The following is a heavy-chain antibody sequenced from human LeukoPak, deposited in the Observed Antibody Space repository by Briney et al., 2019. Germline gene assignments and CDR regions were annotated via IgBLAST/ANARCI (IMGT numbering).Heavy chain of an antibody. CDR2: IYYSGST. D-gene: IGHD6-19*01. J-gene: IGHJ4*02. CDR1: GGSISSSSYY. CDR3: ARLFSSGWYSQYYFDY. Sequence: SETLSLTCTVSGGSISSSSYYWGWIRQPPGKGLEWIGSIYYSGSTYYNPSLKSRVTISVDTSKNQFSLKLSSVTAADTAVYYCARLFSSGWYSQYYFDYWGQGTLVTVSS. V-gene: IGHV4-39*01.